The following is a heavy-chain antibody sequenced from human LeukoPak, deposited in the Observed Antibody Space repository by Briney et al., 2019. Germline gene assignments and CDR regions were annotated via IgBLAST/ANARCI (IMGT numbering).Heavy chain of an antibody. Sequence: PGGSLRLSCAASGFTFSGYSMNWVRQAPGKGLEWVSYISSSSSTIYYADSVKGRFTISRDNAKNSLYLQMNSLRAEDTAVYYCARGEGYDFWSGYSSIYFDYWGQGTLVTVSS. J-gene: IGHJ4*02. V-gene: IGHV3-48*01. CDR1: GFTFSGYS. CDR2: ISSSSSTI. D-gene: IGHD3-3*01. CDR3: ARGEGYDFWSGYSSIYFDY.